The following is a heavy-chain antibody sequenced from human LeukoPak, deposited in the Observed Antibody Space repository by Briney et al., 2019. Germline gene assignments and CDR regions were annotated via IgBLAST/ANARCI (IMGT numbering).Heavy chain of an antibody. CDR2: ISSSGGST. J-gene: IGHJ4*02. V-gene: IGHV3-23*01. CDR1: GFTFSSYA. D-gene: IGHD3-3*01. CDR3: ARDRLRFLEWPPSDY. Sequence: GGSLRLSCAASGFTFSSYAMSWVRQAPGKGLEWVSAISSSGGSTYYADSVKGRFTISRDNAKNSLYLQMSSLRAEDTAVYYCARDRLRFLEWPPSDYWGQGTLVTVSS.